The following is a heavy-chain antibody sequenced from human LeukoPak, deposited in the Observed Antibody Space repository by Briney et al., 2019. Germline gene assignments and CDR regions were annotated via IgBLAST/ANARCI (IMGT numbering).Heavy chain of an antibody. CDR2: IIPILGIA. J-gene: IGHJ4*02. Sequence: ASVKVSCKASGGTXSSYAISLVRQAPGQGLEWMGRIIPILGIANYAQKFQGRVTITADKSTSTAYMELSSLRSEDTAVYYCARVSSGSYSSWGQGTLVTVSS. V-gene: IGHV1-69*04. CDR1: GGTXSSYA. CDR3: ARVSSGSYSS. D-gene: IGHD1-26*01.